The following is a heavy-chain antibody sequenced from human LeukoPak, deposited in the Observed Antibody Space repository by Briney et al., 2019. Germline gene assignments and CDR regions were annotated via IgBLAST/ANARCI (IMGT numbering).Heavy chain of an antibody. CDR2: IYYSGVT. CDR1: GGSISMYY. D-gene: IGHD4-17*01. V-gene: IGHV4-59*08. CDR3: ARHVSGDYAWLDV. J-gene: IGHJ6*02. Sequence: SETLSLTCIVAGGSISMYYWSWIRQPPGKGLEWIAYIYYSGVTNYNPSLKSRVTISADTSKNQLSLRLSSVTAADTAAYYCARHVSGDYAWLDVWGQGTTVTVSS.